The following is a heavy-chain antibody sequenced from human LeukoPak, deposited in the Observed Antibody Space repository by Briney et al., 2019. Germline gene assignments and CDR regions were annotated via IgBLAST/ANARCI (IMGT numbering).Heavy chain of an antibody. J-gene: IGHJ5*02. V-gene: IGHV4-39*01. CDR1: GVSISSNSHY. CDR3: ARALYCTNGVCYKPSWFDP. Sequence: SETLSLTCTVSGVSISSNSHYWDWIRQPPGKGLEWIGSIYYTGSTYYDPPLKSRVTISVDTSKNQFSLKLSSVTAADTAVYYCARALYCTNGVCYKPSWFDPWGQGTLVTVSA. CDR2: IYYTGST. D-gene: IGHD2-8*01.